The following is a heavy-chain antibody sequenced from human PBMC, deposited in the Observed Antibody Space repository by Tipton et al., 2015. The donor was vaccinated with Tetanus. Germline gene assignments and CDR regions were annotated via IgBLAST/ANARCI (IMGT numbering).Heavy chain of an antibody. CDR2: IYYSGST. J-gene: IGHJ3*02. V-gene: IGHV4-31*03. CDR1: GGSISSGGYY. CDR3: ARASPTDAFDI. Sequence: TLSLTCTVSGGSISSGGYYWSWIRQHPGKGLEWIGYIYYSGSTYYNPSLKSRVTISVDTPKNQFSLKLSSVTAADTAVYYCARASPTDAFDIWGQGTMVTVSS.